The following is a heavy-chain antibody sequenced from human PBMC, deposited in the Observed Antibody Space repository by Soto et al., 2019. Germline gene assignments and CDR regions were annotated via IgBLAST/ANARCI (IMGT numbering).Heavy chain of an antibody. Sequence: QVQLVQSGAEVQKPGSSVKVSCKTSGGTFSTYIINWVRQAPGQGLEWMGGIVPIFNRANYAQKFQGRGTITADKSTSTAYMELSSLSSEDTAVYYCARDRDDEASSDYSVHSFDYWGQRPLVTVFS. CDR1: GGTFSTYI. J-gene: IGHJ4*02. V-gene: IGHV1-69*06. D-gene: IGHD6-25*01. CDR3: ARDRDDEASSDYSVHSFDY. CDR2: IVPIFNRA.